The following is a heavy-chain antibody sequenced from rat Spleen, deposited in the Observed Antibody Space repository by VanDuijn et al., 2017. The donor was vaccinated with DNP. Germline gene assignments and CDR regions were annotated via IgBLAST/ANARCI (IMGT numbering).Heavy chain of an antibody. Sequence: QVQMKETGPGLVQTTQTLSVTCTVSGFSLTSYSVAWVRQPPGKGLEWIAAMSNGGSTYYNSVLKSRLSINRDTSKSRVFLKMNNLQTEDTAMYFCVRSDYSDDTYYYGYFDYWGQGVMVTVSS. CDR1: GFSLTSYS. D-gene: IGHD1-12*02. CDR2: MSNGGST. V-gene: IGHV2-6*01. CDR3: VRSDYSDDTYYYGYFDY. J-gene: IGHJ2*01.